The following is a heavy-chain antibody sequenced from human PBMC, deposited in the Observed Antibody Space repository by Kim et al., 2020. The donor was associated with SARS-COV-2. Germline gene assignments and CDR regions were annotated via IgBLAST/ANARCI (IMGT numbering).Heavy chain of an antibody. CDR3: ARGRRGYSYGWDATGAPYFHY. V-gene: IGHV1-69*13. CDR2: IIPIFGTA. Sequence: SVKVSCKASGGTFSSYAISWVRQAPGQGLEWMGGIIPIFGTANYAQKFQGRVTITADESTSTAYMELSSLRSEDTAVYYCARGRRGYSYGWDATGAPYFHYWGQGTLVTVSS. J-gene: IGHJ4*02. D-gene: IGHD5-18*01. CDR1: GGTFSSYA.